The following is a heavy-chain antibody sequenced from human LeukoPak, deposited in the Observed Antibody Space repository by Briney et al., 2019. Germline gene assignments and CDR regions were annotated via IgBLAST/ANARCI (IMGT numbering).Heavy chain of an antibody. CDR3: ARSTLPAAAIQSDY. D-gene: IGHD2-2*01. V-gene: IGHV4-39*07. J-gene: IGHJ4*02. Sequence: SETLSLTCTVSGGSISSNNYYWGWIRQPPGKGLEWIGTIYYSGSTYYNPSLRSRVTISVDTSKNQFSLKLSSVTAADTAVYYCARSTLPAAAIQSDYWGQGTLVTVSS. CDR2: IYYSGST. CDR1: GGSISSNNYY.